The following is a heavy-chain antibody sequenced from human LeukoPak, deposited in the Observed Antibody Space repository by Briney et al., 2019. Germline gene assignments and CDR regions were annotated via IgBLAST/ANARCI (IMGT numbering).Heavy chain of an antibody. D-gene: IGHD4-11*01. CDR3: VRTDYINYSLFDS. V-gene: IGHV3-64*01. Sequence: GGSLRLSCAASGFTFSHYTMHWVRQAPGKGLEFVSAISPNGDSTYYANSVKGRFTITRDNSKNTLYLQMGSLRPEDMAVFYCVRTDYINYSLFDSWGQGTLVTVSS. CDR2: ISPNGDST. J-gene: IGHJ4*02. CDR1: GFTFSHYT.